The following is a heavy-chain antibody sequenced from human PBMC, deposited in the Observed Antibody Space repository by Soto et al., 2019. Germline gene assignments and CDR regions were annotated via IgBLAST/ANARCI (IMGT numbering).Heavy chain of an antibody. CDR2: ITGTGSST. D-gene: IGHD3-9*01. CDR3: AKTTNSRLLNS. Sequence: LLESGGGLVQPGESLKLSCAVSGFTFRNYAMSWVRQAPGKGLEWVAGITGTGSSTSYSDSVRGRFTISRDNSKNTTYLLMNSLRAEDTAVVWCAKTTNSRLLNSWGQGALVTVSS. J-gene: IGHJ4*02. CDR1: GFTFRNYA. V-gene: IGHV3-23*01.